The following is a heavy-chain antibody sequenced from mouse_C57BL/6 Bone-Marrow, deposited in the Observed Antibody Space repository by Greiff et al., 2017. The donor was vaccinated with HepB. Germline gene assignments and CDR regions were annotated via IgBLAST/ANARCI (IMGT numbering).Heavy chain of an antibody. CDR2: ISSGSSTM. V-gene: IGHV5-17*01. D-gene: IGHD3-1*01. CDR3: ARLIGGFAY. Sequence: DVKLVESGGGLVKPGGSLKLSCAASGFTFSDYGMHWVRQAPEKGLEWVAYISSGSSTMYYADTVKGRFTISRDNAKNTLFLQMTSLRSEDTAMYYCARLIGGFAYWGQGTLVTVSA. CDR1: GFTFSDYG. J-gene: IGHJ3*01.